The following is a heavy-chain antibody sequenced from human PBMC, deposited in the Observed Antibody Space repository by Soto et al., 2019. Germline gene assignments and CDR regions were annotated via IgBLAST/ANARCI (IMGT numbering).Heavy chain of an antibody. CDR3: ARSVDGYKYYFDY. V-gene: IGHV4-59*01. D-gene: IGHD5-12*01. CDR2: IYYTGTT. J-gene: IGHJ4*02. CDR1: GGSISSYY. Sequence: SETLSLTCTVSGGSISSYYWSWIRQTPGKGLEWIGYIYYTGTTNYNPSLKSRVTISVDTSKNQFSLKLSSVAAADTAVYYCARSVDGYKYYFDYWGQGTLVTVSS.